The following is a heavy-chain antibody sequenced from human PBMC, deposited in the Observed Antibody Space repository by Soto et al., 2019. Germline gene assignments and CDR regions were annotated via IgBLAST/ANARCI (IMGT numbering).Heavy chain of an antibody. D-gene: IGHD6-19*01. J-gene: IGHJ5*02. CDR3: AKRQLVAGTRWFDP. Sequence: GSLRLSCAASGFTFSSHAMSWVRRAPGKGLEWVSTIGTGHTPYYAGSVKGRFAISRDNSKSTLYLQLNSLGAEDTAVYYCAKRQLVAGTRWFDPWGQGTLVTVSA. V-gene: IGHV3-23*01. CDR1: GFTFSSHA. CDR2: IGTGHTP.